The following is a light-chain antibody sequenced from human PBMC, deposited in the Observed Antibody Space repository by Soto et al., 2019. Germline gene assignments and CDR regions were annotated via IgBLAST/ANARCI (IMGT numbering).Light chain of an antibody. CDR2: GAS. Sequence: EIVMTQSPATLSVSPGERATLSCRASQSVSSNLACYQQKPGQAPRLLIYGASTGATGIPARFSGSGSGTEFTLTISSLQSEDFAVSYCQQYNNWPSTFGQGTKVEIK. CDR1: QSVSSN. J-gene: IGKJ1*01. V-gene: IGKV3-15*01. CDR3: QQYNNWPST.